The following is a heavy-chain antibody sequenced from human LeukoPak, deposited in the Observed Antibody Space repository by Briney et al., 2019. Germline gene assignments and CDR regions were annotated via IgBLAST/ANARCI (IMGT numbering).Heavy chain of an antibody. CDR1: GYTFTSYA. CDR2: INAGNGNT. V-gene: IGHV1-3*01. CDR3: ARERDHGSRFDP. J-gene: IGHJ5*02. Sequence: ASVKVSCKASGYTFTSYAMHWVRQAPGQRLEWMGWINAGNGNTKYSQKFQGRVTITRDTSASTAYMELSSLRSEDTAVYYCARERDHGSRFDPWGQGTLVTVSS. D-gene: IGHD3-10*01.